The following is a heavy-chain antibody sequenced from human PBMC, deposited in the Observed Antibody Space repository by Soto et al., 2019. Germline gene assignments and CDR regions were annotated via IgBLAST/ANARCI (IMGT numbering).Heavy chain of an antibody. V-gene: IGHV3-23*01. Sequence: EGQLLESGGGLVQAGGSLRLSCAASGFTFDIYAMTWVRQAPGKGLEWVSAISPSGGATYYTDSVRGRFTISRDNSETTVYLQMSSLRAGDTAVYYCVKDRWGQFEPWGQGSLVTVSA. CDR2: ISPSGGAT. D-gene: IGHD7-27*01. J-gene: IGHJ5*02. CDR1: GFTFDIYA. CDR3: VKDRWGQFEP.